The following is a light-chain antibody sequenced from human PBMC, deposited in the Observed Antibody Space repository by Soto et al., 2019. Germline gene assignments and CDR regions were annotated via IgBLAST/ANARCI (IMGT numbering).Light chain of an antibody. CDR1: QSVSSTH. V-gene: IGKV3-20*01. CDR2: GAS. J-gene: IGKJ4*01. Sequence: EIVLTQSPGTLSLSPGDRATLFCRASQSVSSTHLAWYHQKPGQAPRLLIYGASTRASGIPDRFSGSGSGTDFTLTISRLETEDFAVYFCQQYDDWLRLTFGGGTKVDIK. CDR3: QQYDDWLRLT.